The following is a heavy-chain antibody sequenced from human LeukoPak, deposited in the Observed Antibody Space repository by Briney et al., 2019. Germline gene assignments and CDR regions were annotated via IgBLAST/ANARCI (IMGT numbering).Heavy chain of an antibody. D-gene: IGHD3-10*01. V-gene: IGHV3-66*01. J-gene: IGHJ5*02. Sequence: GGSLRLSCAASGFTFSSNYMSWVRQAPGKGLEWVSVIYSGGSTYYADSVKGRFTISRDNSKNTLYLQMNSLRAEDTAVYYCARASTPTMVRGVSSGQGTLVTVSS. CDR3: ARASTPTMVRGVS. CDR2: IYSGGST. CDR1: GFTFSSNY.